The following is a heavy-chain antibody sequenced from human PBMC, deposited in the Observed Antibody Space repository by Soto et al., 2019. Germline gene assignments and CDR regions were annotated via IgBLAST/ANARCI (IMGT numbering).Heavy chain of an antibody. D-gene: IGHD4-4*01. V-gene: IGHV4-59*01. CDR2: IYYSGST. CDR3: VRVGLPRKKYYYNNDYKHF. Sequence: SETLSLTCAVSGGSISSYYWSWIRQPPGKGLEWIGYIYYSGSTNYNPSLKSRVTITVDTSKNQFSLNLSSVTAADTAVYSCVRVGLPRKKYYYNNDYKHFWGKGTPVTVSS. J-gene: IGHJ6*03. CDR1: GGSISSYY.